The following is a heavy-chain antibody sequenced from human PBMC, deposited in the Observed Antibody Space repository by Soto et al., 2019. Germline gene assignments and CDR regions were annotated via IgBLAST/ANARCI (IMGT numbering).Heavy chain of an antibody. V-gene: IGHV1-18*01. Sequence: QVHLVQSGAEVKKPGASVKVSCKASGYTFTSYGITWVRQAPGQGLEWMGWIGAHNGNTDYAQKLQGRVIVTRDTSTSTAYMELRSLRSDDTAVYYYARGRYGDYWGQGALVTVSS. CDR2: IGAHNGNT. CDR1: GYTFTSYG. J-gene: IGHJ4*02. D-gene: IGHD1-1*01. CDR3: ARGRYGDY.